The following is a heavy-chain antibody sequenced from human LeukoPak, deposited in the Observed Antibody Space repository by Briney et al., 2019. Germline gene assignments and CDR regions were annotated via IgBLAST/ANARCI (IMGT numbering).Heavy chain of an antibody. CDR2: IYYSGST. J-gene: IGHJ5*02. CDR3: ARRSSSWKNWFDP. D-gene: IGHD6-13*01. CDR1: GGSISSGGYY. Sequence: SETLSLTCTVSGGSISSGGYYWSWIRQHPGKGLEWIGYIYYSGSTYYNPSLKSRVTISVDTSKNQFSLKLSSVTAVDTAVYYCARRSSSWKNWFDPWGQGTLVTVSS. V-gene: IGHV4-31*03.